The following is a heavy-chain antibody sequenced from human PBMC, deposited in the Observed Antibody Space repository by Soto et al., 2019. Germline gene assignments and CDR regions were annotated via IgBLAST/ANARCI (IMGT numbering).Heavy chain of an antibody. V-gene: IGHV3-30*18. CDR2: ISDDGSYK. J-gene: IGHJ5*02. D-gene: IGHD3-22*01. CDR1: GFTFISYG. CDR3: AKKKSYYDSSGFDP. Sequence: GGSLRLSCAASGFTFISYGMHWVRQAPGKGLEWVAVISDDGSYKYYADSVKGRFTISRDNSKNTLYLQMNSLRAEDTAVYYCAKKKSYYDSSGFDPWGQGTLVTVSS.